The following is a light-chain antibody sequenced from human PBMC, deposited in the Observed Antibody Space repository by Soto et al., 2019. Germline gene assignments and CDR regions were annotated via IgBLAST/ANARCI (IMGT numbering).Light chain of an antibody. V-gene: IGLV6-57*02. J-gene: IGLJ2*01. CDR3: QSYDSSSVV. Sequence: NFMLTQPHSVSASPGKTVTISCTGSSGSVASNYVQWYQQRPGSAPTTVIYEDNQRPSGVPDRFSGSIDSSSNSASLTISGLKTEDEAYYYCQSYDSSSVVFGGGTKLTVL. CDR2: EDN. CDR1: SGSVASNY.